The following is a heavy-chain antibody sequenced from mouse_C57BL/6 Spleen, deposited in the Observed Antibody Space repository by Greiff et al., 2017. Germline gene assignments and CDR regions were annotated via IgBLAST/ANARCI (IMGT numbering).Heavy chain of an antibody. Sequence: VQLQQSGAELVKPGASVKISCKASGYAFSSYWMNWVKQRPGKGLEWIGQIYPGDGDTNYNGKFKGKATLTADKSSSTAYMQLSSLTSEDSAVYFCARRGYSNYVWFAYWGQGTLVTVSA. V-gene: IGHV1-80*01. D-gene: IGHD2-5*01. CDR3: ARRGYSNYVWFAY. J-gene: IGHJ3*01. CDR1: GYAFSSYW. CDR2: IYPGDGDT.